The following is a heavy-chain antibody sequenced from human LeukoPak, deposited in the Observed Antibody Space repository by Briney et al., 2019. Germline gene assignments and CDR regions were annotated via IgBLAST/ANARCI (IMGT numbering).Heavy chain of an antibody. V-gene: IGHV1-18*01. CDR3: ARGYCSSATCRHFDY. D-gene: IGHD2-2*01. CDR2: ISVYNGNT. J-gene: IGHJ4*02. Sequence: ASVKVSCKASGYAFTNYAISWVRQAPGQGLEWMGWISVYNGNTNYAQKLQGRVTMTADTSTTTAYMELRSLRSDDTAVYYCARGYCSSATCRHFDYRGPGALGTVSS. CDR1: GYAFTNYA.